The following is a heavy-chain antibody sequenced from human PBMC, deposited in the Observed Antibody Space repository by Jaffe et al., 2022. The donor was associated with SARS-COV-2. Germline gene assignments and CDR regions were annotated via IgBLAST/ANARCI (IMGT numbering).Heavy chain of an antibody. CDR1: GASISSSSYY. V-gene: IGHV4-39*01. Sequence: QLQLQESGPGLVKPSETLSLTCTVSGASISSSSYYWGWIRQPPGKGLEWIGTIYYSGSTYYNPSLKSRVTISVDTSKNQFSLKLSSVTAADTAVYYCARRPSSYYDSSGYYHWGQGTLVTVSS. CDR3: ARRPSSYYDSSGYYH. D-gene: IGHD3-22*01. J-gene: IGHJ5*02. CDR2: IYYSGST.